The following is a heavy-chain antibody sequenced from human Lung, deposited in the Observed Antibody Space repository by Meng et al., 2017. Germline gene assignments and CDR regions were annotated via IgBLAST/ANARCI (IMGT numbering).Heavy chain of an antibody. CDR3: ARDHSGSYYVRFDY. CDR2: TNYRAKWYN. D-gene: IGHD1-26*01. J-gene: IGHJ4*02. Sequence: QVRRQQAAPGLVKLSQTLALTCAISGDSVSSNSAAWNWIRQAPSGGLAWLGRTNYRAKWYNEYAVSVKSRITINPDTSKNQFYLQLNSVTPEDTAVYYCARDHSGSYYVRFDYWGQGILVTVSS. CDR1: GDSVSSNSAA. V-gene: IGHV6-1*01.